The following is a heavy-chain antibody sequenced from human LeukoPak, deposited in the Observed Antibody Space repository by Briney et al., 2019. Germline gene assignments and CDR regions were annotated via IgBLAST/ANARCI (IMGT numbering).Heavy chain of an antibody. V-gene: IGHV6-1*01. CDR2: TYYRSKWYN. J-gene: IGHJ6*02. D-gene: IGHD6-19*01. Sequence: SQTLSLTCAISGDSVSSNSAAWNWIRQSPSRGLEWLGRTYYRSKWYNDYAVSVKSRITINPDTSKNQFSLQLNPVTPEDTAVYYCARDRLGIAVAGTFSRYYYYGMDVWGQGTTVTVSS. CDR3: ARDRLGIAVAGTFSRYYYYGMDV. CDR1: GDSVSSNSAA.